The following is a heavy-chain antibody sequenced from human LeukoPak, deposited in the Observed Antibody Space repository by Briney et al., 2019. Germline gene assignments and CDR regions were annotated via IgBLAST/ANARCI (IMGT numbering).Heavy chain of an antibody. CDR3: VKELEYFQH. V-gene: IGHV3-43*02. CDR1: GFTFDDYA. Sequence: GGSLRLSWAASGFTFDDYAMHWVRQAPGKGLEWVSLISGVGGSTYYADFVKGRFTISRDNSKNSLYLQMNSLRTEDTALYYCVKELEYFQHWGQGTLVTVSS. CDR2: ISGVGGST. J-gene: IGHJ1*01.